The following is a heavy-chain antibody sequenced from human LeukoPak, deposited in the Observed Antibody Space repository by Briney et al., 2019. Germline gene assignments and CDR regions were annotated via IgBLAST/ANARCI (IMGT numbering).Heavy chain of an antibody. J-gene: IGHJ4*02. V-gene: IGHV4-39*01. CDR2: IYYSKNT. D-gene: IGHD5-18*01. CDR1: GGSISSSSAY. CDR3: VSPRGFSYGYFDY. Sequence: SETLSLTCTVSGGSISSSSAYCGWIRQPPGKGLEWIVSIYYSKNTYYNPSLKSRVTISADTSKNQFSLTLGSVSATDTAVYYCVSPRGFSYGYFDYWGQGTLVTVSS.